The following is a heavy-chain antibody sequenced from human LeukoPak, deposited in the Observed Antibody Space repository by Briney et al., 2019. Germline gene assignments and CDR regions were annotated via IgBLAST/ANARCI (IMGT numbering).Heavy chain of an antibody. Sequence: SETLSLTCTVSGGSISSYYWSWIRQPPGKGLEWIGYIYFSGSTNYNPSLNSRVTISVDTSKNQFSLKLSSVIAADTAVYYCARCYDILTGYYSFDYWGQGTLVTVSS. CDR3: ARCYDILTGYYSFDY. V-gene: IGHV4-59*01. D-gene: IGHD3-9*01. CDR1: GGSISSYY. CDR2: IYFSGST. J-gene: IGHJ4*02.